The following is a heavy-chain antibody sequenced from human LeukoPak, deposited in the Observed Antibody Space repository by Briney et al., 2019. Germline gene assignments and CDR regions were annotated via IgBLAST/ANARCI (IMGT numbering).Heavy chain of an antibody. J-gene: IGHJ4*02. CDR3: AREIGRDKRVYYFDY. CDR2: ISSSSSYI. V-gene: IGHV3-21*01. Sequence: MAGGSLRPSCAASGFTFSSYSTNWVHQAPGKGLEWVSSISSSSSYIYYADSVKGRFTISRDNAKNSLYLQMNSLRAEDTAVYYCAREIGRDKRVYYFDYWGQGTLVTVSS. D-gene: IGHD2-15*01. CDR1: GFTFSSYS.